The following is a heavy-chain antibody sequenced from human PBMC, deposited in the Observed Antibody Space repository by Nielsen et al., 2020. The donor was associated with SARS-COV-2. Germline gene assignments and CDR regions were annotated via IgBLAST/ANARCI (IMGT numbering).Heavy chain of an antibody. D-gene: IGHD3-3*01. Sequence: GESLKISCAASGFTFSSYAMSWVRQAPGKGLEWVSAISGSGGSTYYADSVKGRFTISRDNSKNTLYLQMNSLRAEDTAVYYCAWPGKPVGILRFLEWSEGYFDYWGQGTLVTVSS. CDR1: GFTFSSYA. V-gene: IGHV3-23*01. CDR3: AWPGKPVGILRFLEWSEGYFDY. CDR2: ISGSGGST. J-gene: IGHJ4*02.